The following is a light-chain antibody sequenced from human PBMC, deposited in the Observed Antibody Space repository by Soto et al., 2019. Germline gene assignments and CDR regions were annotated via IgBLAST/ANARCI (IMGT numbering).Light chain of an antibody. CDR1: SSDVGGYNY. Sequence: QSVLTQPPSASGSPGQSVTISCTGTSSDVGGYNYVSWYQQHPGKAPKLMIYEVNNRPSGVPDRFSGSKSGNTPSLTVSGLQAEDEADYYCSSYAGSNNLGVFGGGTKLTVL. CDR2: EVN. J-gene: IGLJ2*01. V-gene: IGLV2-8*01. CDR3: SSYAGSNNLGV.